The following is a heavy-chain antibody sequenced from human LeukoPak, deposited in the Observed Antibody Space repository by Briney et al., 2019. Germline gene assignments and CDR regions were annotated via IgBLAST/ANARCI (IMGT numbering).Heavy chain of an antibody. D-gene: IGHD2-15*01. CDR1: GFTFSSYE. CDR3: ARGYCSGGSCYSIDY. J-gene: IGHJ4*02. Sequence: PPGGSLRLSCAASGFTFSSYEMNWDRQAPGKGLEWVSYISSSGSTIYYADSVKGRFTISRDNAKNSLYLQMNSLRAEDTAVYYCARGYCSGGSCYSIDYWGQGTLVTVSS. V-gene: IGHV3-48*03. CDR2: ISSSGSTI.